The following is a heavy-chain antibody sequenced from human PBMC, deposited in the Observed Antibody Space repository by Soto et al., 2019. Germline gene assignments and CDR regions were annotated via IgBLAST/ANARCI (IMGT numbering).Heavy chain of an antibody. CDR3: VRRHLSATGIDWFDP. V-gene: IGHV1-3*01. CDR1: GYTFTSYG. Sequence: GASVKVSCKASGYTFTSYGIHWVRQAPGQGLEWMGWINAANGDTKYSPKFQGRVTITRDTSASTAYMELSSLRSEDTAVYYCVRRHLSATGIDWFDPWGQGTLVTVSS. J-gene: IGHJ5*02. CDR2: INAANGDT. D-gene: IGHD6-13*01.